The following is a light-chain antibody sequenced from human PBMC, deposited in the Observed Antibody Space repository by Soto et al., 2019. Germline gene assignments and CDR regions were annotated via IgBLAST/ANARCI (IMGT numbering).Light chain of an antibody. V-gene: IGKV3-20*01. CDR1: QRVSSAY. Sequence: EIVLTQSPGTLSLSPGERATFSCRASQRVSSAYLAWYQQKPGQAPRLLIYGATSRATGIPDRFSGSGSGTDFTLTISRLEPEDFAVYYCHQYGSSQTFAQGTKVEIK. CDR3: HQYGSSQT. J-gene: IGKJ1*01. CDR2: GAT.